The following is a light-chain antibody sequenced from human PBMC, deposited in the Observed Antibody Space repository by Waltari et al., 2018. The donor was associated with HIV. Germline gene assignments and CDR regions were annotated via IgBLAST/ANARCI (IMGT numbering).Light chain of an antibody. J-gene: IGLJ2*01. CDR1: SGDVGGYTF. CDR3: CSYTSSGPRYVL. Sequence: QSALTQPASVSGSLVQSITISCTGPSGDVGGYTFVSWYQQHPGKAPKLIIYNVNSRPSGVSIRFSGSRSANTASLTISGLQAEDEADYFCCSYTSSGPRYVLFGGGTRLTVL. CDR2: NVN. V-gene: IGLV2-14*03.